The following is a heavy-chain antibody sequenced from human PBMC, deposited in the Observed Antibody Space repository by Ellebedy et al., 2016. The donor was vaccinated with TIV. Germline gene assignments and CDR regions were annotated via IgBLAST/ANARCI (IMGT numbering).Heavy chain of an antibody. CDR1: GGSISSYY. D-gene: IGHD2-2*01. CDR2: IYYSGST. J-gene: IGHJ6*02. Sequence: SETLSLTCTVSGGSISSYYWSWIRQPPGKGLEWIGYIYYSGSTNYNPSLKSRVTISVDTSKNQFSLKLSSVTAADTAVYYCARQLPIVVVPAAMPSGMDVWGQGTTVTVSS. CDR3: ARQLPIVVVPAAMPSGMDV. V-gene: IGHV4-59*08.